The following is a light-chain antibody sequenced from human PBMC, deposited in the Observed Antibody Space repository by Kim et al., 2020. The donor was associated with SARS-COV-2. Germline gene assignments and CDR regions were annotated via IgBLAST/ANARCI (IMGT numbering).Light chain of an antibody. CDR3: QQYTNWPLT. J-gene: IGKJ4*01. V-gene: IGKV3-15*01. Sequence: VSPGERATLSCRASQSVGYNVAWYQQKPGQAPRLLIHDASTRATDIPARFIGSGSGADFTLTIISLQSEDFAVYYCQQYTNWPLTFGGGTKLEI. CDR2: DAS. CDR1: QSVGYN.